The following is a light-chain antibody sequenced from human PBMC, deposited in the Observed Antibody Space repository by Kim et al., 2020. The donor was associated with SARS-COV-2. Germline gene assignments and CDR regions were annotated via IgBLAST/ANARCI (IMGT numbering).Light chain of an antibody. J-gene: IGKJ1*01. Sequence: SPGERAPHSCRASRSVSSGYFAGYQQKPGQAPSLLIYGAANRATGIPDRFSDSGSGTDFTLTISRLEPEDFAVYYCQHYGTSFWTFGQGTKLEI. CDR2: GAA. V-gene: IGKV3-20*01. CDR1: RSVSSGY. CDR3: QHYGTSFWT.